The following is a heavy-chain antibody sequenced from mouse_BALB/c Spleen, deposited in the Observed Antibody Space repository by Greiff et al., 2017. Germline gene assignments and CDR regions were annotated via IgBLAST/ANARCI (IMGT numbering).Heavy chain of an antibody. D-gene: IGHD1-1*01. J-gene: IGHJ3*01. V-gene: IGHV14-1*02. Sequence: DVQLQESGAELVRPGALVKLSCKASGFNIKDYYMHWVKQRPEQGLEWIGWIDPENGNTIYDPKFQGKASITADTSSNTAYLQLSSLPSEDSAVYYCAPAIYSWFAYWGQGTLVTVSA. CDR1: GFNIKDYY. CDR2: IDPENGNT. CDR3: APAIYSWFAY.